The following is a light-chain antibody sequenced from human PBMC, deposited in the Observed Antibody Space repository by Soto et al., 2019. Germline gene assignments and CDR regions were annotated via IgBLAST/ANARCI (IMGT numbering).Light chain of an antibody. Sequence: EIVLTQSPATLSLSPGERATLSCRASQSVSTYFAWYQQKPGQAPRLLIYEASTRATGVPARFSGSGFGTDFTLTISSLEPEDFAVYYCQQRSNWPRGTFGQGTKLEI. CDR1: QSVSTY. V-gene: IGKV3-11*01. J-gene: IGKJ2*02. CDR2: EAS. CDR3: QQRSNWPRGT.